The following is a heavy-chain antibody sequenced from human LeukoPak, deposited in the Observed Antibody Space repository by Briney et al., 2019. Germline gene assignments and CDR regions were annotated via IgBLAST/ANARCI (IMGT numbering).Heavy chain of an antibody. CDR1: GGSISSSSYY. V-gene: IGHV4-39*07. CDR3: ARVVSGYSTNNWFDP. Sequence: SETLSLTCTVSGGSISSSSYYWGWIRQPPGKGLEWIGSIYYSGSTYYNPSLKSRVTISVDTSKNQFSLKLSSVTAADTAVYYRARVVSGYSTNNWFDPWGQGTLVTVSS. J-gene: IGHJ5*02. D-gene: IGHD3-3*01. CDR2: IYYSGST.